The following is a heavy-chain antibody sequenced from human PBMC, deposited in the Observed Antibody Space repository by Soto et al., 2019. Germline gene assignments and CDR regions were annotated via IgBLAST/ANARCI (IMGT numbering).Heavy chain of an antibody. V-gene: IGHV3-23*01. CDR1: GFIFSGYA. Sequence: GGSLRLSCAASGFIFSGYAMSWVRQAPGMGLEWVSSISGSGGSTYYADSVKGRFTISRDNSKNTLYLQMNSLRVEDTAIYYCAKGNDYGVSPVDYWGQGTLVTVSS. CDR2: ISGSGGST. D-gene: IGHD4-17*01. J-gene: IGHJ4*02. CDR3: AKGNDYGVSPVDY.